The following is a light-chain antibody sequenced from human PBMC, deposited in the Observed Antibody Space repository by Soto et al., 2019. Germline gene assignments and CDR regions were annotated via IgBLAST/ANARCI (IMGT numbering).Light chain of an antibody. CDR3: QSYDSSLTGYVV. CDR1: NSNIEANYD. V-gene: IGLV1-40*01. CDR2: GNT. J-gene: IGLJ2*01. Sequence: QSVLTQPPSVSGAPGQRVTISCTGSNSNIEANYDVHWYQQLPGTAPKLLIYGNTNRPSGVPDRFSGSKSGTSASLAITGLQAEDEADYYCQSYDSSLTGYVVFGGGTKLTVL.